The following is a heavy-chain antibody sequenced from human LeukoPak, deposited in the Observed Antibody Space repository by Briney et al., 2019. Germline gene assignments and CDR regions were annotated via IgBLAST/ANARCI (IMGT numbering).Heavy chain of an antibody. CDR2: ISSSSSTI. D-gene: IGHD3-10*01. V-gene: IGHV3-48*02. Sequence: GGSLRLSCAASGFTFSSYAMTWVRQAPGKGLEWVSCISSSSSTIYYADSVKGRFTISRDNAKHSLYLQMNSLRDEDTAVYFCARDGTYYYGSRSYWYFDLWGRGTLVTVSS. J-gene: IGHJ2*01. CDR3: ARDGTYYYGSRSYWYFDL. CDR1: GFTFSSYA.